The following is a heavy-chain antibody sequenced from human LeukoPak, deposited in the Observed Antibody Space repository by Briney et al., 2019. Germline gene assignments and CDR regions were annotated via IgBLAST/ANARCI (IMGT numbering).Heavy chain of an antibody. V-gene: IGHV3-11*06. CDR1: GGSISSGDYY. Sequence: LSLTCTVSGGSISSGDYYWSWIRQAPGKGLEWVSSISSNGKYINYADSVKGRFTISRDNAKNSLYLQMNSLRAEDSAVYYCASDLYDSSGYSSPIHYWGQGTLVTVSS. CDR2: ISSNGKYI. J-gene: IGHJ4*02. CDR3: ASDLYDSSGYSSPIHY. D-gene: IGHD3-22*01.